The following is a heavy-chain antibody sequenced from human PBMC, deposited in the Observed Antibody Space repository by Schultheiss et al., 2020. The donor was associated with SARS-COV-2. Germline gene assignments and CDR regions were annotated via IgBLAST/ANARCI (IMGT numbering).Heavy chain of an antibody. J-gene: IGHJ4*02. D-gene: IGHD2-15*01. CDR1: GGSFSGYY. CDR3: ARTVVVVAATTGSDY. CDR2: INHSGST. V-gene: IGHV4-34*01. Sequence: SETLSLTCAVYGGSFSGYYWSWIRQPPGKGLEWIGEINHSGSTNYNPSLKSRVTISVDTAKNQFSLKLSSVTAADTAVYYCARTVVVVAATTGSDYWGQGTLVTVSS.